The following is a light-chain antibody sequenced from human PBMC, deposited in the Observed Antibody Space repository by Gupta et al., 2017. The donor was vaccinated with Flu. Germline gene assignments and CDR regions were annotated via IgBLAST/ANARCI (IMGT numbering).Light chain of an antibody. CDR2: DSV. V-gene: IGKV3-15*01. CDR3: QQYHGWPET. Sequence: EILMMQSPATLSVSPGERATLSCRASQTVSSNLAWYQQKPGQAPRLLIYDSVLRATGFPARFSGSGSGTEFTLSISSLQSEDFAVYFCQQYHGWPETFGQGTKVEIK. J-gene: IGKJ1*01. CDR1: QTVSSN.